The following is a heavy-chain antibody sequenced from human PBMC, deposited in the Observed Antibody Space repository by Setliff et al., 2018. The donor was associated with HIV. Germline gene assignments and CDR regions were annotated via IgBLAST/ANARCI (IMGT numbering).Heavy chain of an antibody. V-gene: IGHV4-39*07. CDR2: IYYSGST. D-gene: IGHD5-18*01. Sequence: SETLSLTCTVSGGSISSSSYYWGWVRQPPGKGLEWIGSIYYSGSTYYNPSLKSRVTISVDTSKNQFSLKLSSVTAADTAVYYCARGVRDTAMGPFDYWGQGTLVTVSS. CDR1: GGSISSSSYY. J-gene: IGHJ4*02. CDR3: ARGVRDTAMGPFDY.